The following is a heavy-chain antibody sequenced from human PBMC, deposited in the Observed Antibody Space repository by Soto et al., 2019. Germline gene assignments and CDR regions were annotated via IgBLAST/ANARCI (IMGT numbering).Heavy chain of an antibody. J-gene: IGHJ4*02. Sequence: GASVKVSCKASGYTFTGYYMHWVRQAPGQGLEWMGWINPNSGGTNYAQKFQGRVTMTRDTSISTAYMELSRLRSDDTAVYYCARDRTVRPPRALDDWGQGTLVTVYS. V-gene: IGHV1-2*02. CDR1: GYTFTGYY. CDR2: INPNSGGT. CDR3: ARDRTVRPPRALDD.